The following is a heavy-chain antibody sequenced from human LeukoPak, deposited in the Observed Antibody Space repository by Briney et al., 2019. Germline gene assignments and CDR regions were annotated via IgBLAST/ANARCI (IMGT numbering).Heavy chain of an antibody. Sequence: GASVKVSCKASGYTFTDYYMHWVRQAPGQGLEWMGWIIPNSGDTSYAQKFQGRVTITRDTSIRSAYMELIRLRSDDTAIYYCARSRDWLRPDAFDIWGQGTMVTVSS. CDR1: GYTFTDYY. V-gene: IGHV1-2*02. CDR2: IIPNSGDT. CDR3: ARSRDWLRPDAFDI. D-gene: IGHD5-12*01. J-gene: IGHJ3*02.